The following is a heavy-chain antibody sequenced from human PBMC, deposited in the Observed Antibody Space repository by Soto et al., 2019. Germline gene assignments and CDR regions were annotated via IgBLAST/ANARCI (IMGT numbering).Heavy chain of an antibody. CDR1: GYTFTNYD. CDR3: ARTRLCGGDCYSAYFFDF. Sequence: ASVKVSCKASGYTFTNYDINWVRQATGQGLEWIGWMNPTSGNTGYVQKFQGRVTMTRNTSISTAYMELTSLTSDDTAVYYCARTRLCGGDCYSAYFFDFWGQGALVTVSS. CDR2: MNPTSGNT. J-gene: IGHJ4*02. D-gene: IGHD2-21*02. V-gene: IGHV1-8*01.